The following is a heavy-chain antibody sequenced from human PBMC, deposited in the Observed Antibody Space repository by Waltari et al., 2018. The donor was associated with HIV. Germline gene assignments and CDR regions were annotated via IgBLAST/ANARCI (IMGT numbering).Heavy chain of an antibody. J-gene: IGHJ5*02. V-gene: IGHV3-23*01. CDR2: ISGSGDNR. Sequence: EVQLLGSGGGLVQPGGSLRLSCRASGFSFSIYAMNWVRQAPGKGLEWVSGISGSGDNRDYADSVKGRFTISRDNSKNKVFLQMKSLRPEDTAFYYCTKDPVTAVGNINWFDPWGQGTLVTVSS. CDR3: TKDPVTAVGNINWFDP. D-gene: IGHD6-13*01. CDR1: GFSFSIYA.